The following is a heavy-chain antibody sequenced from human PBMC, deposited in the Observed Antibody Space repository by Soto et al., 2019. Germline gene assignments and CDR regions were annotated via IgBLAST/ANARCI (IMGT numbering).Heavy chain of an antibody. CDR3: AIEQMRYFVWLLYGGKSAYYFDY. J-gene: IGHJ4*02. CDR1: GYTFTSYG. D-gene: IGHD3-9*01. Sequence: QVQLVQSGAEVKKPGASVKVSCKASGYTFTSYGISWVRQAPGQGLEWMGWISAYNGNTNYAQKLQGRVSMTTDTSTSTAEMELRSLRSDDTAVYYCAIEQMRYFVWLLYGGKSAYYFDYWGQGTLVTVSS. V-gene: IGHV1-18*01. CDR2: ISAYNGNT.